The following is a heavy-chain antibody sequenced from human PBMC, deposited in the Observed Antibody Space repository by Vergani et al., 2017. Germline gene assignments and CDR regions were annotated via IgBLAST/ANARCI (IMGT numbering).Heavy chain of an antibody. CDR1: GGSINPSSSF. Sequence: QLQLQESGPGLVKPSATLSLICTVSGGSINPSSSFWGWFRQSPGKGLEWIGGINYVGRTYYIPSLQSRATVFVDTSKNQFSLNLTSVTAADSAVYYCGRGRRDNWYFDLWGRGTLVTVSS. CDR3: GRGRRDNWYFDL. CDR2: INYVGRT. V-gene: IGHV4-39*01. J-gene: IGHJ2*01. D-gene: IGHD3-10*01.